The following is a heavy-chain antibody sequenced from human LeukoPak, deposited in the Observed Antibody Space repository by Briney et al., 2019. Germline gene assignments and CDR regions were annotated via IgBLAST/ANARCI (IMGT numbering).Heavy chain of an antibody. V-gene: IGHV3-30*03. CDR1: GFTFSSYG. J-gene: IGHJ4*02. D-gene: IGHD5-24*01. CDR3: ASLLIRDGYSWYY. Sequence: GRSLRLSCAASGFTFSSYGMHWVRQAPGKGLEWVAVISYDGSNKYYADSVKGRFTISRDNSKNTLYLQMNSLRAEDTAVYYCASLLIRDGYSWYYWGQGTLVTVSS. CDR2: ISYDGSNK.